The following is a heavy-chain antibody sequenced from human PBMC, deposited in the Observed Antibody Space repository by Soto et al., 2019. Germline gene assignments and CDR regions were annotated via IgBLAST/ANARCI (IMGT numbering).Heavy chain of an antibody. CDR3: AKTSRRITMVRGVRAYIDV. CDR1: GGYISGGYYS. CDR2: ISGSGGST. J-gene: IGHJ6*02. Sequence: ETLSLTCAVSGGYISGGYYSWSWIRQPPGKGLEWVSAISGSGGSTYYADSVKGRFTISRDNSKNTLYLQMNSLRAEDTAVYYCAKTSRRITMVRGVRAYIDVWGQGTTVTVSS. V-gene: IGHV3-23*01. D-gene: IGHD3-10*01.